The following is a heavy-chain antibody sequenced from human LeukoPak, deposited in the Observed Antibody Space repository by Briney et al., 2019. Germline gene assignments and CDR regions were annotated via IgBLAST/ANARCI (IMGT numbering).Heavy chain of an antibody. J-gene: IGHJ4*02. CDR3: AKDGDGYNSYYYFDY. CDR1: GFTFSTYS. CDR2: ISSSSYI. V-gene: IGHV3-21*04. Sequence: GGSLRLSCSASGFTFSTYSMNWVRQAPGKGLEWVSSISSSSYIYYADSVKGRFTISRDNAKNSLYLQMNSLRAEDTAVYYCAKDGDGYNSYYYFDYWGQGTLVTVSS. D-gene: IGHD5-24*01.